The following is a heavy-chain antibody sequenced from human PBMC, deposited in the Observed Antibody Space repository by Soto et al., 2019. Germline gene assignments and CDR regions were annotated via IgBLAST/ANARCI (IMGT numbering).Heavy chain of an antibody. CDR2: IYYSGST. CDR3: ARQGPFLDSSGYFLNPFDF. V-gene: IGHV4-59*08. D-gene: IGHD3-22*01. J-gene: IGHJ4*02. CDR1: GGSISSYY. Sequence: PSETLSLTCTVSGGSISSYYWSWIRQPPGKGLEWIGYIYYSGSTNYNPSLKSRVTISVDTSKNQFSLKLSSVTAADTAVYYCARQGPFLDSSGYFLNPFDFWGQGSLVPVSS.